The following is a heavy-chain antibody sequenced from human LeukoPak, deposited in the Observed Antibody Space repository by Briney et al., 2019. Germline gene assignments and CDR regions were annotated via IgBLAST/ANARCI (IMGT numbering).Heavy chain of an antibody. CDR3: ARRYSSGWYFDY. V-gene: IGHV3-30-3*01. J-gene: IGHJ4*02. Sequence: PGGSLRLSCAASGFTFSIYAMSWVRQAPGKGLEWVAVISYDGSNKYYADSVKGRFTISRDNSKNTLYLQMNSLRAEDKAVYYCARRYSSGWYFDYWGQGTLVTVSS. CDR2: ISYDGSNK. D-gene: IGHD6-19*01. CDR1: GFTFSIYA.